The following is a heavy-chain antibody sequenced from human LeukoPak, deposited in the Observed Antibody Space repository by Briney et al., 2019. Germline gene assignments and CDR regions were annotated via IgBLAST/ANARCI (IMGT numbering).Heavy chain of an antibody. CDR1: GFTFSNYT. Sequence: PGGSLRLSCAASGFTFSNYTMHWVRQAPGKGLEWVAFISYDGRNKYYADSVKGRFTISRDNSKNTLYLQMNSLRAEDTAVYYCAKGSYYDSSGYSLLGYWGQGTLVTVSS. CDR3: AKGSYYDSSGYSLLGY. V-gene: IGHV3-30*04. J-gene: IGHJ4*02. D-gene: IGHD3-22*01. CDR2: ISYDGRNK.